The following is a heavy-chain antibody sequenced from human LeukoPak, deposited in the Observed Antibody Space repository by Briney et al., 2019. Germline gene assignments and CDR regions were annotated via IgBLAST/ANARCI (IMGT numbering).Heavy chain of an antibody. V-gene: IGHV5-51*01. CDR2: FYTGDSDS. CDR1: GYSFTSYW. D-gene: IGHD6-19*01. CDR3: VRRGSGLDY. Sequence: PGESLKISCKGSGYSFTSYWIGWVRQMPGKGLEGMGIFYTGDSDSRYSPSFQGQITISADNSISTDYLQWSSQNASDTAMYYCVRRGSGLDYWCQGTLVTVSS. J-gene: IGHJ4*02.